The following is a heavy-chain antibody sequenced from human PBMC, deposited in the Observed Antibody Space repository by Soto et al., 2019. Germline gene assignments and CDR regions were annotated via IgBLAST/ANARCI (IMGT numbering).Heavy chain of an antibody. CDR3: AKGSGSYFRTFDY. CDR1: GFTFSSYG. J-gene: IGHJ4*02. Sequence: PGGSLRLSCAASGFTFSSYGMHWVRQAPGKGLEWVAVISYDGSNKYYADSVKGRFTISRDNSKNTLYLQMNSLRAEDTAVYYCAKGSGSYFRTFDYWGQGTLVTVSS. CDR2: ISYDGSNK. D-gene: IGHD1-26*01. V-gene: IGHV3-30*18.